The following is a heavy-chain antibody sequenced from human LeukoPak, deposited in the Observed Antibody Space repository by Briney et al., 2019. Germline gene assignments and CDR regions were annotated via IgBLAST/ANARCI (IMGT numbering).Heavy chain of an antibody. CDR1: GFTVSSNY. CDR2: IYSGGST. CDR3: AKGDTAMVESYFDY. Sequence: PGGSLRLSCAASGFTVSSNYMSWVRQAPGKGLEWVSVIYSGGSTYYADSVKGRFTISRDNSKNTLYLQMNSLRAEDTAVYYCAKGDTAMVESYFDYWGQGTLVTVSS. V-gene: IGHV3-66*01. D-gene: IGHD5-18*01. J-gene: IGHJ4*02.